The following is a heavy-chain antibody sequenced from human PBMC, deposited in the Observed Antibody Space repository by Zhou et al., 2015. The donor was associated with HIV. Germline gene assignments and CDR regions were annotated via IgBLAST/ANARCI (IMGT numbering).Heavy chain of an antibody. CDR1: GGTFSNYA. Sequence: QVQLVQSGAEVKKPGSSVRVSCKASGGTFSNYAISWVRQAPGQGLEWMGGIIPMFGTTNYAQKFQGRVTITADEPTSTAYMELSSLRSEDTAVYYCAREGPQYYYDSSGIDYWGQGTLVTVSS. V-gene: IGHV1-69*01. CDR2: IIPMFGTT. D-gene: IGHD3-22*01. CDR3: AREGPQYYYDSSGIDY. J-gene: IGHJ4*02.